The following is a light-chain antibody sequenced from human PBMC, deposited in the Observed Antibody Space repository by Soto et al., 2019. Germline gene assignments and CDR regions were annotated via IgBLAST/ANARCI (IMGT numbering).Light chain of an antibody. V-gene: IGKV1-9*01. CDR2: AAA. CDR1: QGISSF. J-gene: IGKJ1*01. Sequence: DIQLTQSPSFLPASVGDRVSITCRASQGISSFLAWYQQKPGKAPKLLIYAAATLQSGVPSRFSGSESGTEFALAISSLQPEDFATYYCQQVKSYPWTFGQGTEVEIK. CDR3: QQVKSYPWT.